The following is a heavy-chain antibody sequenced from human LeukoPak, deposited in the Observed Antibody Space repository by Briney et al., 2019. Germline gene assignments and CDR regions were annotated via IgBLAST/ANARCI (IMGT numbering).Heavy chain of an antibody. J-gene: IGHJ4*02. CDR1: GYSISSGYY. CDR2: IYHSGST. CDR3: ARDGGGYSDY. V-gene: IGHV4-38-2*02. D-gene: IGHD2-2*03. Sequence: SETLSLTCTVSGYSISSGYYWGWIRQPPGKGLEWIGSIYHSGSTYYNPSLKSRVTISVDTSKNQFSLKLSSVTAADTAVYYCARDGGGYSDYWGQGTLVTVSS.